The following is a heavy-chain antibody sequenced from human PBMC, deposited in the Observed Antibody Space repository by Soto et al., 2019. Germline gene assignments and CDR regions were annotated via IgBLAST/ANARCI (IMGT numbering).Heavy chain of an antibody. CDR2: IYWDDDK. CDR1: GFSLSTSDVG. Sequence: SGPTLVNPTQTLTLTCTFSGFSLSTSDVGVAWIRQPPGKALEWLALIYWDDDKRYTPSLKSRLTITKDTSRNQVVLTMTNMDPVDTATYYCAHTLYYDSSGRKVLYFAYWGRGTLVTVSS. D-gene: IGHD3-22*01. J-gene: IGHJ4*02. CDR3: AHTLYYDSSGRKVLYFAY. V-gene: IGHV2-5*02.